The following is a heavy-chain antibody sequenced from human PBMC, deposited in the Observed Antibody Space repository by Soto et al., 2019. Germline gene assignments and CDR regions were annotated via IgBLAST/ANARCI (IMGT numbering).Heavy chain of an antibody. CDR2: IYYSGST. CDR1: GGSVSSGSYY. V-gene: IGHV4-61*01. CDR3: ARENYYYYYMDV. J-gene: IGHJ6*03. Sequence: SETLSLTCTVSGGSVSSGSYYWSWIRQPPGKGLEWIGYIYYSGSTNYNPSLKSRVTISVDTSKNQFSLKLSSVTAADTAVYYCARENYYYYYMDVWGKGTTVTVSS.